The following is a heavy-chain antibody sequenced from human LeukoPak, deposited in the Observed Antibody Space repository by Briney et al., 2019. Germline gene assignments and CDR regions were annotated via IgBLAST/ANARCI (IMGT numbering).Heavy chain of an antibody. CDR2: ISYDGSNK. CDR3: ARDSYSSGYYLRIDY. J-gene: IGHJ4*02. CDR1: GFTFSSYA. Sequence: GGSLRLSCAASGFTFSSYAMHWVRQAPGKGLEWVAVISYDGSNKYYADSVKGRFTISRDNSKNTLYLQMNSLRAEDTAVYYCARDSYSSGYYLRIDYWGQGTLVTVSS. V-gene: IGHV3-30*04. D-gene: IGHD3-22*01.